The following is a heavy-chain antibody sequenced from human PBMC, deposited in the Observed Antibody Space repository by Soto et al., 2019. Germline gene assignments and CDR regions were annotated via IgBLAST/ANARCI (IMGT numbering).Heavy chain of an antibody. CDR2: ISGSGGST. J-gene: IGHJ2*01. D-gene: IGHD4-4*01. Sequence: GGSLRLSCASSVFTFISYAMYWVRQAPGKGLEWVAVISGSGGSTYYADSVKGRFTISRDNSKSTLYLQMNSLRAEDTAVYYCAKDESRRNRRYFDLWGRGTLVTSPQ. V-gene: IGHV3-23*01. CDR1: VFTFISYA. CDR3: AKDESRRNRRYFDL.